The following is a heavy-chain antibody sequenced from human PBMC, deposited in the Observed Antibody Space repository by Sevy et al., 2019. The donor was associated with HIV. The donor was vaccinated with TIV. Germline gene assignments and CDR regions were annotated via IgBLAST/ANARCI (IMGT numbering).Heavy chain of an antibody. D-gene: IGHD5-12*01. CDR2: IHHSGGT. CDR1: GGSISTIYSY. J-gene: IGHJ4*02. CDR3: DSKRGYSHGPFDY. V-gene: IGHV4-30-4*08. Sequence: SETLSLTCTVSGGSISTIYSYWSWIRQPPGKGLEWIVYIHHSGGTYYNPFRKSRVAISVDTSETKFCLRLSFLTAADTAIYYCDSKRGYSHGPFDYWGQGALVTVSS.